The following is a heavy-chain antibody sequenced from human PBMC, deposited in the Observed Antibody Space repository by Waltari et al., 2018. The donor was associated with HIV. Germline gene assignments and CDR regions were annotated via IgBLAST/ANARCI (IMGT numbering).Heavy chain of an antibody. V-gene: IGHV4-34*02. CDR1: GGSLNNFF. D-gene: IGHD2-21*01. Sequence: QVQLQQWGAGLVKPAVTLSLNCAVYGGSLNNFFWSFVRQSPGEGFEWIGEINHSGKTDYNPALKGRVSLSIDPSMKQFYLELTSMTGADTAIYYCARRRWRTTMVFVVKGGVFDIWGQGTEVTVSS. CDR3: ARRRWRTTMVFVVKGGVFDI. J-gene: IGHJ3*02. CDR2: INHSGKT.